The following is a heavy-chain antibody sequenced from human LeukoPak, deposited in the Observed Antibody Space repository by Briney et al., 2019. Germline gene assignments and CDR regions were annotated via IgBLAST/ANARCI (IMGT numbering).Heavy chain of an antibody. J-gene: IGHJ4*02. CDR1: GFTFSSYS. CDR3: ARDFPDSSGYYFDYFLY. D-gene: IGHD3-22*01. Sequence: GGSLRLSCAASGFTFSSYSMNWVRQAPGKGLEWVSSISSSSSYIYYADSVRGRFTISRDNAKNSLYLQMNSLRAEDTAVYYCARDFPDSSGYYFDYFLYWGQGTLVTVSS. V-gene: IGHV3-21*01. CDR2: ISSSSSYI.